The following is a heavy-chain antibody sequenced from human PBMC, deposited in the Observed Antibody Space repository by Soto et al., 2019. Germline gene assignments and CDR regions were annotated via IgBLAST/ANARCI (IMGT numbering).Heavy chain of an antibody. J-gene: IGHJ3*02. CDR2: IYYSGST. Sequence: NPSETLSLTCTVSGGSISSGVYYWSWIRQHPGKGLEWIGYIYYSGSTYYNPSLKSRVTISVDTSNNQVSLKQSSVTAADTAVYYYAKEVGIGYCSGGSCGRRRAFDIWGQGTMVTVS. CDR3: AKEVGIGYCSGGSCGRRRAFDI. V-gene: IGHV4-31*03. D-gene: IGHD2-15*01. CDR1: GGSISSGVYY.